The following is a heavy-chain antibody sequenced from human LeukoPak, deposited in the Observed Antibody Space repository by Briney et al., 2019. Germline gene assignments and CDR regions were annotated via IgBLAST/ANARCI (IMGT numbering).Heavy chain of an antibody. D-gene: IGHD5-24*01. CDR2: IYSGGDT. V-gene: IGHV3-53*01. CDR3: ARDRYGYNPFDS. CDR1: GFXGSANY. Sequence: GGSLRLSCATSGFXGSANYMSWVRQAPGKGLEWVSLIYSGGDTRYADSVKGRFNISRDNSKNTLYLQLNSLRAEDTAVYYCARDRYGYNPFDSWGQGTLVTVSS. J-gene: IGHJ4*02.